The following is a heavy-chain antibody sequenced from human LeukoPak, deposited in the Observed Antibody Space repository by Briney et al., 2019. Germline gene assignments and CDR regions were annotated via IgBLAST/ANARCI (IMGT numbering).Heavy chain of an antibody. J-gene: IGHJ4*02. CDR1: GGSISSYY. CDR3: ARNQRGYPIDY. D-gene: IGHD5-18*01. V-gene: IGHV4-59*08. Sequence: PSETLSLTCTLSGGSISSYYWSWIRQPPGKGLEWIGYIYYSGSTNYNPSLKSRVTISEDTSKNQFSLKLSSVTAADTAVYYRARNQRGYPIDYWGQGTLVTVSS. CDR2: IYYSGST.